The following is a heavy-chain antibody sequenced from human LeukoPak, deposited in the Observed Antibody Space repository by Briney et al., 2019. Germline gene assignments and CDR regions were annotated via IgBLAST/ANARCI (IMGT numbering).Heavy chain of an antibody. CDR1: GGSFSGYY. V-gene: IGHV4-34*01. Sequence: SETLSLTCAVYGGSFSGYYWSWIRQPPGKGLEWIGEINHSGSTNYNPSLKSRVTISVDTSKNQFSLKLSSVTAADTAVYYCARGRRAIGSTMFDMDYWGQGTLVTVSS. CDR3: ARGRRAIGSTMFDMDY. CDR2: INHSGST. D-gene: IGHD3-10*02. J-gene: IGHJ4*02.